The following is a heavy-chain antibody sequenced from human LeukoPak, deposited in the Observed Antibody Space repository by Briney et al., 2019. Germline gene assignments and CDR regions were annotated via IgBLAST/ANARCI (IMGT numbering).Heavy chain of an antibody. CDR2: IGTASDT. Sequence: GGSLRLSCAASGFTFSSLDMHWVRHPTGQGLEWVSTIGTASDTSYPGSVEGRFNLSTDNAANSLYLQMISLPAADPAVSFRARGPPRGKYYYMDLWDKGTRDSVSS. CDR1: GFTFSSLD. CDR3: ARGPPRGKYYYMDL. V-gene: IGHV3-13*01. D-gene: IGHD1-1*01. J-gene: IGHJ6*03.